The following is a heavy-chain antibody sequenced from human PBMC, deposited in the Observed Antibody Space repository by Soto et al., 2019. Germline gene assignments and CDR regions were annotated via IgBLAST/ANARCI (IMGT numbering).Heavy chain of an antibody. V-gene: IGHV3-30*18. CDR2: ISYDGSNK. D-gene: IGHD5-12*01. CDR3: AKDVDIAATISYGMDV. J-gene: IGHJ6*02. Sequence: GGSLRLSCAASGFTSSNYGMHWGRQAPGKGLEWVAVISYDGSNKYYADSVKGRFTISRDNSKNTLYLQMNSLRAEDTAVYYCAKDVDIAATISYGMDVWGQGTTVTRLL. CDR1: GFTSSNYG.